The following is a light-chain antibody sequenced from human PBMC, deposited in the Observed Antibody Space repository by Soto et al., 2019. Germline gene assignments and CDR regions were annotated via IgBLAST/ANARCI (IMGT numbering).Light chain of an antibody. CDR1: SSNIGAGYD. J-gene: IGLJ1*01. CDR3: QSYDSSLSGSYV. CDR2: GNS. V-gene: IGLV1-40*01. Sequence: QSVLTQPPSVSGAPGQRVTISCTGSSSNIGAGYDVHWYQQLPGTAPKLLIYGNSNRPSGVPDRFSGSKSGTSASLAITGXXXXDEADYYCQSYDSSLSGSYVFGTGTKLTVL.